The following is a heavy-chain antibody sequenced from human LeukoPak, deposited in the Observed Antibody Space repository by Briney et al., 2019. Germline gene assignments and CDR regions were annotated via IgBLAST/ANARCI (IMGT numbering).Heavy chain of an antibody. CDR3: ARDAYYYDSSGYRAFDI. J-gene: IGHJ3*02. CDR2: IYTSGST. V-gene: IGHV4-4*07. Sequence: PSETLSLTCTVSGGSISSYYWSWIRQPAGKGLEWIWLIYTSGSTNYNPSLKSRVTMSVDTSKNQFSLKLSSVIAADTAVYYGARDAYYYDSSGYRAFDIWGQGTMVTVSS. CDR1: GGSISSYY. D-gene: IGHD3-22*01.